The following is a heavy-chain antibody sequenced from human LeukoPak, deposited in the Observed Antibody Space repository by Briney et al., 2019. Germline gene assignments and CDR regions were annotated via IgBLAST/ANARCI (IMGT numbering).Heavy chain of an antibody. CDR3: AKGLSSTVTTSFDY. J-gene: IGHJ4*02. CDR1: GFTLDDNA. Sequence: GGSLRLSCAASGFTLDDNAMDWGRHDRGKGREWVTGISGNGGSKDYADCVKGRFTISRDNPNNSLYLQMNSLRAEYTALYYCAKGLSSTVTTSFDYWGQGTLATVSS. D-gene: IGHD4-17*01. CDR2: ISGNGGSK. V-gene: IGHV3-9*01.